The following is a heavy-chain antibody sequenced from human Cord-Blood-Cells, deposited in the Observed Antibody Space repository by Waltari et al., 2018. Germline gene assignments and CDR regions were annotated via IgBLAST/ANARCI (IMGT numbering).Heavy chain of an antibody. Sequence: FTFSSYWMSWVRQAPGKGLEWVANIKQDGSEKYYVDSVKGRFTISRDNAKNSLYLQMNSLRAEDTAVYYCARVLVAARPGLKGFDYWGQGTLVTVSS. CDR2: IKQDGSEK. D-gene: IGHD6-6*01. CDR1: FTFSSYW. J-gene: IGHJ4*02. CDR3: ARVLVAARPGLKGFDY. V-gene: IGHV3-7*01.